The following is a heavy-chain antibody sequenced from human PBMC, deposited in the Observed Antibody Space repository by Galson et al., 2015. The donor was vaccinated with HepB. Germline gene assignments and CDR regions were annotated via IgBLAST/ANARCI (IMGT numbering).Heavy chain of an antibody. J-gene: IGHJ5*02. D-gene: IGHD3-16*02. V-gene: IGHV3-23*01. Sequence: SLRLSCAASGFTFSSYSMSWVRQAPGKGLQWVSGISSRGGFTYYADSVKGRFTISRDNSKNTLYLQLNSLRAEDTAVYYCAKDKDYVWGSYRYPDWFDPWGQGTLVTVSS. CDR1: GFTFSSYS. CDR2: ISSRGGFT. CDR3: AKDKDYVWGSYRYPDWFDP.